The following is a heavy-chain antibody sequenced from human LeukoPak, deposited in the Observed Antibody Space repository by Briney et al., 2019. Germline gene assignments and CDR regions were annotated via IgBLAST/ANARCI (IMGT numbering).Heavy chain of an antibody. CDR2: IKQDGSDK. J-gene: IGHJ4*02. CDR3: ARVRCSSNSCFPDY. V-gene: IGHV3-7*01. CDR1: GFNFSTFW. Sequence: GGSLRLSCAASGFNFSTFWMSWVRQAPGKGLEGVANIKQDGSDKYYVDSVKGRFTISRDNAKNSLFLQMNSLRAEDTAVYYCARVRCSSNSCFPDYWGQGTLVTVSS. D-gene: IGHD2-2*01.